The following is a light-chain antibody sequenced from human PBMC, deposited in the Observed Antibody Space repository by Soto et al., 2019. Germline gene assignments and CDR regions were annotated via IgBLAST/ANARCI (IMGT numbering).Light chain of an antibody. CDR1: KLGYKY. Sequence: SYELTQPPSVSVSPGQTAIITCSGDKLGYKYACWYQQKPGQSPVLVIYQDNKRPSGIPERFSGSNSGDTATLTISGTQALDEADYYCQAWDSTTKVFGTGTKLTVL. J-gene: IGLJ1*01. V-gene: IGLV3-1*01. CDR2: QDN. CDR3: QAWDSTTKV.